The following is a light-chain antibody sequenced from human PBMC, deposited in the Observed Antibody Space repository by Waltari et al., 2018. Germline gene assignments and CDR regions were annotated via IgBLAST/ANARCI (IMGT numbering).Light chain of an antibody. CDR2: NES. J-gene: IGKJ1*01. CDR1: QKIGSR. CDR3: QQYHSYSSLT. V-gene: IGKV1-5*03. Sequence: DIQMTKSPPTLPASVGDRGTITCRASQKIGSRLVGYQQHKGKHPQVLIINESTVESAVPSGFCGSGSWTEVSLTISSLQPDDVVSDYCQQYHSYSSLTFGQGTKVEI.